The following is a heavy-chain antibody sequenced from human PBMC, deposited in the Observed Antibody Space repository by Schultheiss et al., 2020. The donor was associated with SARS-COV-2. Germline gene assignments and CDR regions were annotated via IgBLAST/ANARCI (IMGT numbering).Heavy chain of an antibody. J-gene: IGHJ6*02. CDR1: GGSISSYY. CDR2: INHSGST. CDR3: ARSDYYYAMDV. V-gene: IGHV4-34*01. Sequence: SETLSLTCTVSGGSISSYYWSWIRQPPGKGLEWIGEINHSGSTNYNPSLKSRVTISLDTSKSQFSLKVSSVTAADTAVYSCARSDYYYAMDVWGQGTTVTVSS.